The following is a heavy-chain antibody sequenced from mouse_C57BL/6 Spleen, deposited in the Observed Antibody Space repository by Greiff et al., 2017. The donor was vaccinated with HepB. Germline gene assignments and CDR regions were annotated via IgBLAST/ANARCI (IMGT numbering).Heavy chain of an antibody. CDR3: ARELGWDAMDY. CDR1: GFTFSDYY. D-gene: IGHD4-1*01. V-gene: IGHV5-16*01. J-gene: IGHJ4*01. CDR2: INYDGSST. Sequence: EVQVVESEGGLVQPGSSMKLSCTASGFTFSDYYMAWVRQVPEKGLEWVANINYDGSSTYYLDSLKSRFIISRDNAKNILYLQMSSLKSEDTATYYCARELGWDAMDYWGQGTSVTVSS.